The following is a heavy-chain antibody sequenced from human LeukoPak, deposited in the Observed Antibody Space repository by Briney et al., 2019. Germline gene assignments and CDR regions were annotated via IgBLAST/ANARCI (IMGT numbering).Heavy chain of an antibody. V-gene: IGHV5-51*01. J-gene: IGHJ5*02. CDR1: GYSFTSYW. CDR3: ARRRSWSSVFWFDP. CDR2: IYTGDSDT. Sequence: GDSLKISCKGSGYSFTSYWIGGVRQMPGKGREWMVIIYTGDSDTSYSPSFQGQVTISADKSISTAYLQWSSLKASDTAMYYCARRRSWSSVFWFDPWGQGTLVTVSS. D-gene: IGHD6-13*01.